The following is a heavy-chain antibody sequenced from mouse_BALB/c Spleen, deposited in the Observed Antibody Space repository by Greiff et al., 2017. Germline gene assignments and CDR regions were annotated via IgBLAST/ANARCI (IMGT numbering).Heavy chain of an antibody. Sequence: EVQVVESGGGLVKPGGSLKLSCAASGFTFSSYAMSWVRQTPEKRLEWVASISSGGSTYYPDSVKGRFTISRDNARNILYLQISSLRSEDTAMYYCARDGYEPWFAYWGQGTLVTVSA. V-gene: IGHV5-6-5*01. D-gene: IGHD2-2*01. CDR1: GFTFSSYA. CDR2: ISSGGST. CDR3: ARDGYEPWFAY. J-gene: IGHJ3*01.